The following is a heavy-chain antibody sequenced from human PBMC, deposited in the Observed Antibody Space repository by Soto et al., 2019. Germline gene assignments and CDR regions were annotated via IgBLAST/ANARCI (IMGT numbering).Heavy chain of an antibody. CDR2: IHYSGST. D-gene: IGHD3-10*01. Sequence: QVQLQESGPGLVKPSQILSLTCTVSGGSMSSGGYYWNWIRHHPGKGLEWIGYIHYSGSTYYNPSLKSRVIIPVDTSKNQFSLKLSSVTAADTAVYYCASRAGSGSYSDWFDPWGQGTLVSVSS. CDR3: ASRAGSGSYSDWFDP. V-gene: IGHV4-31*03. CDR1: GGSMSSGGYY. J-gene: IGHJ5*02.